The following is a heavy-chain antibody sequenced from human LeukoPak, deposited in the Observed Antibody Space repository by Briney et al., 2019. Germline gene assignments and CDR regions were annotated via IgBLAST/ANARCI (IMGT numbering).Heavy chain of an antibody. CDR2: IKNRANSYST. CDR1: GFTFSDPY. D-gene: IGHD3-22*01. J-gene: IGHJ4*02. CDR3: ARGRRNYYDSSGYYYFDY. Sequence: GGSLRLSCVASGFTFSDPYLDWVRQAPGKGLEWVGRIKNRANSYSTQYAASVKGRFTISRDDSKNLLYLLLNSLRTDDTAVYYCARGRRNYYDSSGYYYFDYWGQGTLVTVSS. V-gene: IGHV3-72*01.